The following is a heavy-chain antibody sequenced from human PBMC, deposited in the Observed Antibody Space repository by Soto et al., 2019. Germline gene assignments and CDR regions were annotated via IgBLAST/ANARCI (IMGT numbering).Heavy chain of an antibody. D-gene: IGHD4-17*01. CDR3: AATKGGMTTVTTDFDY. CDR1: GGTFSSYT. V-gene: IGHV1-69*02. J-gene: IGHJ4*02. Sequence: QVQLVQSGAEVKKPGSSVKVSCKASGGTFSSYTISWVRQAPGQGLEWMGRIIPILGIANYAQKFQGRVTITADKSTSTAYMELRSLRSEDTAVYYCAATKGGMTTVTTDFDYWGQGTLVTVSS. CDR2: IIPILGIA.